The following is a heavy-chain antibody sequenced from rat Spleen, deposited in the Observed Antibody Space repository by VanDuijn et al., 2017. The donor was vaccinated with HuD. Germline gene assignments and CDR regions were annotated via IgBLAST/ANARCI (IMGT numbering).Heavy chain of an antibody. V-gene: IGHV5-29*01. CDR3: TRGGYFRY. J-gene: IGHJ2*01. CDR2: ISYDGSKT. D-gene: IGHD1-1*01. CDR1: GFTFSDFY. Sequence: EVQLVESDGGLVQPERSLKLSCAASGFTFSDFYMAWVRQAPTKGLEWVATISYDGSKTYYRDSVKGRFTISRNIAENTLYLQMSSLRSEDTATYYWTRGGYFRYWGQGVMVTVSS.